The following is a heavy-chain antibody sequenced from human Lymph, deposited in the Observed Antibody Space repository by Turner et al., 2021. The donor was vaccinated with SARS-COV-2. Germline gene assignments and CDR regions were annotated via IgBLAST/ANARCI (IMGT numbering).Heavy chain of an antibody. V-gene: IGHV3-53*04. CDR1: GLTVSTNY. CDR3: ARDLDTAGGMDV. Sequence: EVQLVESGGGFVQPGGSLRLSCAASGLTVSTNYMTWVRQAAGKGLEWVSVIYSGGSTYYADSVKGRFTISRHNSKNTLYLQMNSLRAEDTAVYYCARDLDTAGGMDVWGQGTTVTVSS. CDR2: IYSGGST. D-gene: IGHD5-18*01. J-gene: IGHJ6*02.